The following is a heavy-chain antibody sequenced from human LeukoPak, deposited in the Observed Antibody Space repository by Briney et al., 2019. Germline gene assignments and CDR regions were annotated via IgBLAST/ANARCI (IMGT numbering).Heavy chain of an antibody. CDR3: ARHPDDYVWGSYRPNWFDP. J-gene: IGHJ5*02. CDR2: IYYSGST. V-gene: IGHV4-39*01. CDR1: GGSISSSSYY. Sequence: PSETLSLTCTVSGGSISSSSYYWGWIRQPPGKGLEWLGSIYYSGSTYYNPSLKSRATISVDTSKNQFSLKLSSGTAADTAVYYCARHPDDYVWGSYRPNWFDPRGQGTLVTVSS. D-gene: IGHD3-16*02.